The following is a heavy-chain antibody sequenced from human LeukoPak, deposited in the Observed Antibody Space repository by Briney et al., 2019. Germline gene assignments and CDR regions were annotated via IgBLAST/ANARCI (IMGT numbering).Heavy chain of an antibody. J-gene: IGHJ4*02. V-gene: IGHV1-2*02. Sequence: ASVKVSCKASGYTFTGYYMHWVRQAPGQGLEWMGWINPNSGVTNYAQKFQGRVTMTRDTSISTAYMELSRLRSDDTAVYYCARDLSFPMVRGVIPYWGQGTLVTVSS. D-gene: IGHD3-10*01. CDR1: GYTFTGYY. CDR2: INPNSGVT. CDR3: ARDLSFPMVRGVIPY.